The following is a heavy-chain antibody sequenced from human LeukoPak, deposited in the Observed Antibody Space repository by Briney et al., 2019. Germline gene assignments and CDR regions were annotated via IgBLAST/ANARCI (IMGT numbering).Heavy chain of an antibody. CDR3: ARQGSAWT. Sequence: PSETLSLTCTVSGGSISNYYWSWIRQPPGKGLGWIGNIYYSGSTKYNPSLKSRVTISVDTSKNQFSLKLSSVTAADTAVYYCARQGSAWTWGQGTLVTVSS. CDR2: IYYSGST. D-gene: IGHD6-19*01. V-gene: IGHV4-59*08. CDR1: GGSISNYY. J-gene: IGHJ5*02.